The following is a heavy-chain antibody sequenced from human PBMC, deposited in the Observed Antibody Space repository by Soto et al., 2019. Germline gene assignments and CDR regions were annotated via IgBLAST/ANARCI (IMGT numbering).Heavy chain of an antibody. J-gene: IGHJ6*02. CDR1: GFSLTSGVVG. CDR3: AHRLPGPSGYDV. Sequence: QITLKESGPTLVKPTQTLTLTCTFSGFSLTSGVVGVGWIRQPPGEALEWLALIYWNDEQYYNPSLRNRLTNTRDTSKKQVVLTMTNMDPVDTATYYCAHRLPGPSGYDVWGQGTTVTVSS. D-gene: IGHD6-13*01. V-gene: IGHV2-5*01. CDR2: IYWNDEQ.